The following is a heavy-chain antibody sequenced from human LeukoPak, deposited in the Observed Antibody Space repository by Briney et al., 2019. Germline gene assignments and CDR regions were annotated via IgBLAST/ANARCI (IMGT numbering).Heavy chain of an antibody. CDR2: ISAYNGNT. CDR3: AGGITIFGVVTYFDY. J-gene: IGHJ4*02. V-gene: IGHV1-18*01. Sequence: ASVKVSCKASGYTFTSYGISWVRQAPGQGLEWMGWISAYNGNTNYAQKLQGRVTMTTDTSTSTAYMELRSLRSDDTAVYYCAGGITIFGVVTYFDYWGQGTLVTVSS. D-gene: IGHD3-3*01. CDR1: GYTFTSYG.